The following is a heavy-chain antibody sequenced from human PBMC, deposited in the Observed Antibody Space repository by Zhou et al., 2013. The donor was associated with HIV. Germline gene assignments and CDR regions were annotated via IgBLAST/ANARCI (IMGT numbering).Heavy chain of an antibody. CDR3: ARFLQGI. Sequence: QVQLVQSGAEVKKPGASVKVSCKASGYSINNFGISWVRQAPGQRLEWMGWISGYNDNTEYRQRFQGRFTMTTDTSTNTAYMELRGLTSDDTAVYYCARFLQGIWGQGTLVTVSS. V-gene: IGHV1-18*01. D-gene: IGHD1-20*01. CDR2: ISGYNDNT. J-gene: IGHJ4*02. CDR1: GYSINNFG.